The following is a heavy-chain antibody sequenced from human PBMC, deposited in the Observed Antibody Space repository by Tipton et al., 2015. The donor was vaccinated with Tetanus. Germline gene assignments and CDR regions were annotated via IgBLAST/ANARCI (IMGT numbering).Heavy chain of an antibody. J-gene: IGHJ3*02. V-gene: IGHV4-4*07. CDR2: IYSGGST. Sequence: GLVKPSETLALSCTVSGGSSSGFYWSWIRQSAGSGLEWIGRIYSGGSTTYNPALKCRVTMSMDTSKNVFSLYLHSVTVAGTAVYFCAQVLGYSAPGGWGDACDIWGLGTKVTVSS. CDR3: AQVLGYSAPGGWGDACDI. D-gene: IGHD4-23*01. CDR1: GGSSSGFY.